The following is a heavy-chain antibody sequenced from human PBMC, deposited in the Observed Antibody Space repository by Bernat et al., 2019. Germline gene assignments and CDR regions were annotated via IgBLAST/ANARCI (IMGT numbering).Heavy chain of an antibody. CDR3: AKDTHAGYSSSWYYYYYGMDV. CDR2: ISYDGSNK. D-gene: IGHD6-13*01. CDR1: GFTFSSYG. V-gene: IGHV3-30*18. J-gene: IGHJ6*02. Sequence: QVELVESGGGVVQPGRSLRLSCAASGFTFSSYGMHGVRQAPGKGLEWVAGISYDGSNKHYVDSVKGRFTISRDNSKNTLYLQMNSLGGEDTAVYYCAKDTHAGYSSSWYYYYYGMDVWGQGTTVIVSS.